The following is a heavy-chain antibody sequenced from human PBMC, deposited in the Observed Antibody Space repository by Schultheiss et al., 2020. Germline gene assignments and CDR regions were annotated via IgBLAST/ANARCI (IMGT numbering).Heavy chain of an antibody. J-gene: IGHJ6*02. CDR2: IYSGGST. V-gene: IGHV3-53*01. CDR1: GFTVSSNY. D-gene: IGHD5-12*01. Sequence: GGSLRLSCAASGFTVSSNYMSWVRQAPGKGLEWVSVIYSGGSTYYADSVKGRFTISRDNSKNTLYLQMNSLRAEDTAVYYCAKDVWGYSGYDSYGMDVWGQGTTVTVSS. CDR3: AKDVWGYSGYDSYGMDV.